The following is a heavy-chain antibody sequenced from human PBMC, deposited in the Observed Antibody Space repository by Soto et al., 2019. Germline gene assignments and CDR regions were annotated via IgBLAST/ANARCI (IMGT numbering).Heavy chain of an antibody. CDR3: AREKYDILTGYSDDAFDI. V-gene: IGHV1-18*01. Sequence: ASVKVSCKASGYTFTSYGISWVRQAPGQGLEWMGWISAYNGNTDYAQKLQGRVTMTTDTSTSTAYMELRGLRSDDTAVYYCAREKYDILTGYSDDAFDIWGQGTMVTVSS. CDR1: GYTFTSYG. CDR2: ISAYNGNT. J-gene: IGHJ3*02. D-gene: IGHD3-9*01.